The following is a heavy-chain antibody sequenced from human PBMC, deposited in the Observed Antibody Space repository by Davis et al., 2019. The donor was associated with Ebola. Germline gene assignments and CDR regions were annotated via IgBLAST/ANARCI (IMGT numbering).Heavy chain of an antibody. Sequence: PGGSLRLSCAASGFTFSSYAMTWARQVPGKGLEWVSAITSSGGSTYYGDSVKGRFTISRDNSKNTLYLQMNSLRVDDTAVYYCATQGSQYDFWSGDVVYYFDNWGQGTLVTVSS. J-gene: IGHJ4*02. V-gene: IGHV3-23*01. CDR3: ATQGSQYDFWSGDVVYYFDN. CDR2: ITSSGGST. D-gene: IGHD3-3*01. CDR1: GFTFSSYA.